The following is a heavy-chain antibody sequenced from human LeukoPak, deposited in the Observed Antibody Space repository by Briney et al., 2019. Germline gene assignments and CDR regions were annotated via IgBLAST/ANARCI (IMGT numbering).Heavy chain of an antibody. CDR2: ISGSGGST. Sequence: GGSLRLSCAASGFTFSSYAMSWVRQAPGKGLEWVSAISGSGGSTYYADSVKGRFTISRDNSKNTLYLQMNSLRAEDTAVYYCAKERAKYYYGSGSYYPVFDYWGQGTLVTVSS. D-gene: IGHD3-10*01. V-gene: IGHV3-23*01. J-gene: IGHJ4*02. CDR3: AKERAKYYYGSGSYYPVFDY. CDR1: GFTFSSYA.